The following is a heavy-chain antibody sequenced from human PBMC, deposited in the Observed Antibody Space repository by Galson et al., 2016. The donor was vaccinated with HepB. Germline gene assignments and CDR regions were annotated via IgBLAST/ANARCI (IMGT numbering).Heavy chain of an antibody. CDR3: ARDNWGSLDY. Sequence: SETLSLTCTVSGCSMRNYQWSWVRQPPGKGLERIGYIYNDGSGSANHNPSLKSRISISQDTSRKQFSLRLTSVTPADTAVYYCARDNWGSLDYWGQGTLVTVSS. CDR1: GCSMRNYQ. V-gene: IGHV4-59*01. CDR2: IYNDGSGSA. D-gene: IGHD7-27*01. J-gene: IGHJ4*02.